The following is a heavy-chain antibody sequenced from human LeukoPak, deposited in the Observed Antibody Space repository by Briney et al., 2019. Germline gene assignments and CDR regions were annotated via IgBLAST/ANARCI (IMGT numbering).Heavy chain of an antibody. CDR3: TTESSGYYDFWSGYYYYFDY. J-gene: IGHJ4*02. D-gene: IGHD3-3*01. V-gene: IGHV3-15*01. Sequence: GGSLRLSCAASGFTFSNAWMSWVRQAPGKGLEWVGRIKSKTDGGTTDYAAPVEGRFTISRDDSKNTLYLQMNSLKTEDTAVYYCTTESSGYYDFWSGYYYYFDYWGQGTLVTVSS. CDR2: IKSKTDGGTT. CDR1: GFTFSNAW.